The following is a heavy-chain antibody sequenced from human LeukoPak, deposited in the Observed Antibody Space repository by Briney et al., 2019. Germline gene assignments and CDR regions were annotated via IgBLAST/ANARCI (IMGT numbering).Heavy chain of an antibody. CDR1: GFTFSTYI. Sequence: GGSLRLSCAASGFTFSTYIMHWVRQSPGKGLEWVAVMSYTGNDISYADSVKGRFTISRDNSKNTLYLQMYSLQTDDTAVYYCATDLRYGNNFFFQHWGQGILVTVSS. V-gene: IGHV3-30*04. D-gene: IGHD5-18*01. CDR2: MSYTGNDI. J-gene: IGHJ4*02. CDR3: ATDLRYGNNFFFQH.